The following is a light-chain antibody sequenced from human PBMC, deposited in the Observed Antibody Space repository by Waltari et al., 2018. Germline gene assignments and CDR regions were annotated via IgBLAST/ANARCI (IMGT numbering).Light chain of an antibody. CDR3: VLYMGSGIWV. V-gene: IGLV8-61*01. CDR1: SGSVSTSYY. CDR2: STN. J-gene: IGLJ3*02. Sequence: QTVVTQEPSFSVSPGGTVTLTCGLSSGSVSTSYYPSWYQPTPGQGPRPSMYSTNTRSSGVPDRFSGSILGNKASLTIPGAQADDESDYYCVLYMGSGIWVFGGGTKLTVL.